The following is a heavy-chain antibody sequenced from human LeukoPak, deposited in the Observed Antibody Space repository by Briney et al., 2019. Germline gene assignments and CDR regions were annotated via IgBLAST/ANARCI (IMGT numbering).Heavy chain of an antibody. CDR3: AKDDPNDYKPWIY. V-gene: IGHV3-23*01. CDR1: GFTFSSYA. D-gene: IGHD4-11*01. Sequence: GGSLRLPCAASGFTFSSYATSWVRQAPGKGLEWVSLISGSGDKTYYADSVKGRFTISRDNSKNTLYLQVNSLRADDTAVYYCAKDDPNDYKPWIYWGQGTLVIVSS. CDR2: ISGSGDKT. J-gene: IGHJ4*02.